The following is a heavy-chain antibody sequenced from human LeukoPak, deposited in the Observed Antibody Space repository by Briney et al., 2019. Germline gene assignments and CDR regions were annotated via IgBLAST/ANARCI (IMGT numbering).Heavy chain of an antibody. D-gene: IGHD3-10*01. J-gene: IGHJ4*02. CDR2: ISGSGGST. CDR3: AKGTYYYGSGSFLDY. CDR1: GFTFSSYA. Sequence: GGSLRLSCAASGFTFSSYAMSWVRQAPGKGLEWVSAISGSGGSTYYADSVKGQFTISRDNSKNTLYLQMNSLRAEDTAVYYCAKGTYYYGSGSFLDYWGQGTLVTVSS. V-gene: IGHV3-23*01.